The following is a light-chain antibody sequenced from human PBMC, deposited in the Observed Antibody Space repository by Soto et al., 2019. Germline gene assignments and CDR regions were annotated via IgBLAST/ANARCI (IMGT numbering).Light chain of an antibody. J-gene: IGKJ1*01. Sequence: DIVMTQSPDSLAVSLGERATINCKSSQNVLYSSNNKNYLAWYQQKPGQPPKLLIYWASTRDSGVPDRFSGSGSGTEFPLPISSLQAEDVARYYDQQYYDNPWTFGQGTKVNIK. CDR2: WAS. CDR3: QQYYDNPWT. CDR1: QNVLYSSNNKNY. V-gene: IGKV4-1*01.